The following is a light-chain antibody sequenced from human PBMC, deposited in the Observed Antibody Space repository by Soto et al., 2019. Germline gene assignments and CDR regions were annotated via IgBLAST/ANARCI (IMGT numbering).Light chain of an antibody. Sequence: QPVLTQPPSVSGAPGQRVTISCTGSSSNIGAGYDVHWYQQLPGTAPKLLIYGNSNRPAGVPDRFSGAKSGTSASLAIPGLQAEDEADYYCQSYDSSLSGSEVFGGGTKVTVL. J-gene: IGLJ2*01. CDR2: GNS. CDR1: SSNIGAGYD. CDR3: QSYDSSLSGSEV. V-gene: IGLV1-40*01.